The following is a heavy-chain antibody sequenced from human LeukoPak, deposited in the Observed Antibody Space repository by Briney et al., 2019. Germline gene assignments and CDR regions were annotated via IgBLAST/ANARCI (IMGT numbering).Heavy chain of an antibody. J-gene: IGHJ4*02. D-gene: IGHD3-10*01. CDR2: IYPGDSDT. CDR1: GYSFTSYW. Sequence: GESLKISCKGSGYSFTSYWIGWVRQMPGKGLEWMGIIYPGDSDTRYSPSFQGQVTISADKSISTAYLQWSSLKASDTAMHYCARHFPLLWFGELSVDYWGQGTLVTVSS. V-gene: IGHV5-51*01. CDR3: ARHFPLLWFGELSVDY.